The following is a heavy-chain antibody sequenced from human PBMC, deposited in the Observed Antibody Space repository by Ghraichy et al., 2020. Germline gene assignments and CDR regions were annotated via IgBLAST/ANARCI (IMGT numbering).Heavy chain of an antibody. CDR1: GFTFSDYY. D-gene: IGHD2-15*01. V-gene: IGHV3-11*06. J-gene: IGHJ4*02. Sequence: GGSLRLSCAASGFTFSDYYMTWIRQAPGKGLEWVSYISSSGSYTNYADSVKGRFTLSRDNAKNSLYLQMNSLTAEDTAVYYCARDHSNGYCSGGSCNFPDFDYWGQGTLVTVSS. CDR2: ISSSGSYT. CDR3: ARDHSNGYCSGGSCNFPDFDY.